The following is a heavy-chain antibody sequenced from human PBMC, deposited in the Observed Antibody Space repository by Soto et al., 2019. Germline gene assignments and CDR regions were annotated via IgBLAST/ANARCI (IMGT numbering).Heavy chain of an antibody. Sequence: EVQLLESGGGLVQPGGSLRLSCAASGFTFTNYAMSWVRQAPGKGLEWVSAISGSGSSTYYADSVKGRFTISRDNSENTLFLQMNSLRAEATAVYYCASFTALNYDYGMEVWGQGTTVTVSS. V-gene: IGHV3-23*01. D-gene: IGHD2-8*01. CDR3: ASFTALNYDYGMEV. J-gene: IGHJ6*02. CDR1: GFTFTNYA. CDR2: ISGSGSST.